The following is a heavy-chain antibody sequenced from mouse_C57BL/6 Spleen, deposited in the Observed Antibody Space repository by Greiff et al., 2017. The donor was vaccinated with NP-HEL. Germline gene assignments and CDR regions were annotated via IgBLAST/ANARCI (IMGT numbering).Heavy chain of an antibody. V-gene: IGHV1-82*01. CDR1: GYAFSSSW. CDR2: IYPGDGDT. J-gene: IGHJ1*03. Sequence: QVHVKQSGPELVKPGASVKISCKASGYAFSSSWMNWVKQRPGKGLEWIGRIYPGDGDTNYKGKFKGKATLTADKSSSTAYMQLSSLTSEDSAVDFCARSDSNYVNFDVWGTGTTVTVSS. CDR3: ARSDSNYVNFDV. D-gene: IGHD2-5*01.